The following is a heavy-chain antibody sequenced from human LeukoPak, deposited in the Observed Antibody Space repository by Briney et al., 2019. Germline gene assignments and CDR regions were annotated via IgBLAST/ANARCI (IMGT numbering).Heavy chain of an antibody. J-gene: IGHJ4*02. CDR3: ARGAEGTGRYFDF. CDR2: IYTSGST. V-gene: IGHV4-4*07. D-gene: IGHD1-1*01. Sequence: SETLSLTCTVSGGSLSSYYGSWIRHPAEEGLEWIGCIYTSGSTNYNPPPKSRVPMSVDTSKNQFSLKLSSVTAADTAVYYCARGAEGTGRYFDFWGQGTLVTVSS. CDR1: GGSLSSYY.